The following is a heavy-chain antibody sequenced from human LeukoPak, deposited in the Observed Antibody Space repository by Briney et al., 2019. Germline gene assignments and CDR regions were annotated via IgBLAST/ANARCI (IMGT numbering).Heavy chain of an antibody. D-gene: IGHD1-26*01. V-gene: IGHV3-73*01. CDR2: IEKKDTVYATAT. Sequence: GGSLRLSCAASRFTFSGSAIHWVPHSSGKRLEWVGQIEKKDTVYATATAYGASVKGRFTISRDDSINTAYLQMKSLKTGDTALYYCTRDSGTYNLFDPWGQGTLVTVS. CDR3: TRDSGTYNLFDP. CDR1: RFTFSGSA. J-gene: IGHJ5*02.